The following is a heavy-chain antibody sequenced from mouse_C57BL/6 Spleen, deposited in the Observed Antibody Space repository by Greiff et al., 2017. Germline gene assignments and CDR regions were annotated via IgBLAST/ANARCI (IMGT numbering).Heavy chain of an antibody. J-gene: IGHJ4*01. Sequence: VQLQQSGAELVRPGASVKLSCTASGFNIKDDYMHWVKQRPEQGLEWIGWIDPENGDTEYASKFQGKATITADTSSNTAYLHLSSLTSEDTAVYYCTTGGSSGYAMDYWGQGTSVTVSS. CDR2: IDPENGDT. D-gene: IGHD3-2*02. CDR1: GFNIKDDY. CDR3: TTGGSSGYAMDY. V-gene: IGHV14-4*01.